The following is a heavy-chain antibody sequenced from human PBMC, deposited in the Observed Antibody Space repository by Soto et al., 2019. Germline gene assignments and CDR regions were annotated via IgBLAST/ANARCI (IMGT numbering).Heavy chain of an antibody. Sequence: GESLKISCKGSGYSFTSYWIGWVHQMPGKGLEWMGIIYPGDSDTRYSPSFQGQVTISADKSISTAYLQWSSLKATDTAMYYCARHAYDFWSGHPNPRYYYGMDVWGQGTTVTSP. CDR2: IYPGDSDT. CDR1: GYSFTSYW. J-gene: IGHJ6*02. V-gene: IGHV5-51*07. CDR3: ARHAYDFWSGHPNPRYYYGMDV. D-gene: IGHD3-3*01.